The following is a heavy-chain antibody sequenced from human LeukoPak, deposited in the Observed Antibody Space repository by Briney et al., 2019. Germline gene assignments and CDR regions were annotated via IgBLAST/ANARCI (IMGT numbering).Heavy chain of an antibody. V-gene: IGHV3-7*01. Sequence: GGSLRLSCAASGFTFSRYWMSWMRHAPGKGLEWVANIKYDGYEEYYVDSVKGRFTISRDNTKNSLYLQLNSLRVDDTAVYYCKSGGAAPGSFDYWGQGTLVTVSP. CDR2: IKYDGYEE. J-gene: IGHJ4*02. CDR1: GFTFSRYW. D-gene: IGHD1-1*01. CDR3: KSGGAAPGSFDY.